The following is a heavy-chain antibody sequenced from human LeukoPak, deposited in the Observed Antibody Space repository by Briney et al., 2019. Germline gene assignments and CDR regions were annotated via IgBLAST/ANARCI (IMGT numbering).Heavy chain of an antibody. Sequence: GGSLRLSCAASGFTFSSSEMNWVRQAPGKGLEWVSYISSSGSTIYYADSVKGRFTISRDNAKNSLYLQMNSLRAEDTAVYYCARGRQWLTKGYFDYWGQGTLVTVSS. V-gene: IGHV3-48*03. J-gene: IGHJ4*02. CDR1: GFTFSSSE. D-gene: IGHD6-19*01. CDR2: ISSSGSTI. CDR3: ARGRQWLTKGYFDY.